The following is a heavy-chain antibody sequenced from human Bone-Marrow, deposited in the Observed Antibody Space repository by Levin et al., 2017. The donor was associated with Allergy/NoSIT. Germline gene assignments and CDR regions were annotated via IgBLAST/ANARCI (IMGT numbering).Heavy chain of an antibody. CDR1: GFSFEDYA. CDR3: TRDLDGRGWQPMF. CDR2: IRSTTYGVTT. V-gene: IGHV3-49*05. D-gene: IGHD6-19*01. Sequence: KSGGSLRLSCTGSGFSFEDYAMGWFRQGPEKGLEWVGFIRSTTYGVTTELAASVKGRFSISRDDSQRIAYLEMSQLKNDDTGVYFCTRDLDGRGWQPMFWGQGTLVTVSS. J-gene: IGHJ4*02.